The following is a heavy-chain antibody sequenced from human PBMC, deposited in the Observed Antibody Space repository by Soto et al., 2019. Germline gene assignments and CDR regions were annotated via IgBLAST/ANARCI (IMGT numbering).Heavy chain of an antibody. CDR3: ARGFSSSSREYYCYGMDV. D-gene: IGHD6-6*01. Sequence: GDSLTLTCKGSGYSFTSYWIGWERQMPGKGLEWMGIIYPGDSDTKYSPSFQCPGTFSADKSISTAYLQWSSLKASDSAMYYCARGFSSSSREYYCYGMDVWGHGTTVT. CDR1: GYSFTSYW. J-gene: IGHJ6*02. CDR2: IYPGDSDT. V-gene: IGHV5-51*01.